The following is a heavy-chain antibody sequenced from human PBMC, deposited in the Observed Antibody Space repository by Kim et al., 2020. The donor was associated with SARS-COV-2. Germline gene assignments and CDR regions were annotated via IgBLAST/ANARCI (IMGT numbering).Heavy chain of an antibody. J-gene: IGHJ4*01. CDR1: GYTFTSYY. CDR2: INPSGGST. D-gene: IGHD3-10*01. V-gene: IGHV1-46*01. CDR3: ARDGYYYGSGSYYPPDY. Sequence: ASVKVSCKASGYTFTSYYMHWVRQAPGQGLEWMGIINPSGGSTSYAQKFQGRVTMTRDTSTSTAYMELSSLRSEDTAVYYCARDGYYYGSGSYYPPDYWGQGTLVTVSS.